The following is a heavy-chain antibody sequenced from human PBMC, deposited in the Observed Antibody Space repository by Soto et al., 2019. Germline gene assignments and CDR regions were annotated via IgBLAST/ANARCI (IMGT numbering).Heavy chain of an antibody. CDR1: GFTFSSYG. D-gene: IGHD1-26*01. V-gene: IGHV3-30*18. Sequence: GGSLRLSCAASGFTFSSYGMHWVRQAPGKGLEWVAVISYDGSNKYYADSVKGRFTISRDNSKNTLYLQMNSLRAEDTAVYYCAKVSERGIVGATAAFDIWGQGTMVTVS. CDR2: ISYDGSNK. CDR3: AKVSERGIVGATAAFDI. J-gene: IGHJ3*02.